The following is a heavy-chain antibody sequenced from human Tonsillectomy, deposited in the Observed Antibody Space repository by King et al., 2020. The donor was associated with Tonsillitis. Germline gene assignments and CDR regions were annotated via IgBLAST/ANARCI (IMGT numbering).Heavy chain of an antibody. CDR3: ARDSYDYVWGSYPDSAFDI. D-gene: IGHD3-16*02. CDR1: GFTFSSYS. Sequence: VQLVESGGGLVQPGGSLRLSCAASGFTFSSYSMNWVRQAPGKGLEWGSYISSSSSTIYYADSVKGRFTISRDNAKNSLYLQMNSLRDEDTAVYYCARDSYDYVWGSYPDSAFDIWGQGTMVTVSS. J-gene: IGHJ3*02. V-gene: IGHV3-48*02. CDR2: ISSSSSTI.